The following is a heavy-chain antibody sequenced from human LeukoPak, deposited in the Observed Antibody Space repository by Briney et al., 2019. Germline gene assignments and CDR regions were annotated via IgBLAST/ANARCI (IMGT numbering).Heavy chain of an antibody. V-gene: IGHV4-34*01. J-gene: IGHJ5*02. CDR1: GGSFSGYY. Sequence: KPSETLSLTCAVYGGSFSGYYWSWIRQPPGKGLEWIGEINHSGSTNYNPSLESRVTISVDTSKNQFSLKLSSVTAADTAVYYCARGDHYYDSSGTPIANWFDPWGQGTLVTVSS. CDR2: INHSGST. D-gene: IGHD3-22*01. CDR3: ARGDHYYDSSGTPIANWFDP.